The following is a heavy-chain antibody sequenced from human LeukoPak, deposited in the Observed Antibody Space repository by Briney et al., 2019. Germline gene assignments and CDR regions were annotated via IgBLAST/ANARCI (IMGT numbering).Heavy chain of an antibody. D-gene: IGHD2-15*01. CDR3: AKGWTSGFDY. Sequence: GGSLRLSCAASGFTFRNYAMSWVRQAPGKGLEWASTISATGGSTYYADSVKGRFTISRDNSKNTLYVQMNSLRAEDTAVYYCAKGWTSGFDYWGQGTLVTVSS. J-gene: IGHJ4*02. V-gene: IGHV3-23*01. CDR1: GFTFRNYA. CDR2: ISATGGST.